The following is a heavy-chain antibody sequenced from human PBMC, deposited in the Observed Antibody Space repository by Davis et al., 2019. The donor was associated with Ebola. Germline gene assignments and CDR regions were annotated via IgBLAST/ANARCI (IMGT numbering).Heavy chain of an antibody. J-gene: IGHJ5*02. CDR1: GGSISSYY. D-gene: IGHD3-22*01. CDR3: ARHSDYHDNNGQPTYNWFDP. CDR2: IYYSGST. Sequence: GSLRLSCTVSGGSISSYYWSWIRQPPGKGLEWIGYIYYSGSTNYNPSLKRRVTISVDTSKNQFSLKLNSVTAADTAVYYCARHSDYHDNNGQPTYNWFDPWGQGTLVAVSS. V-gene: IGHV4-59*08.